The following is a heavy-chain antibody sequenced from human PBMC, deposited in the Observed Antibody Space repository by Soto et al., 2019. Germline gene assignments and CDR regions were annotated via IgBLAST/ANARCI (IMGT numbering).Heavy chain of an antibody. CDR2: VYYGGTA. J-gene: IGHJ4*02. D-gene: IGHD3-22*01. Sequence: SETLSLTCTVSGGSISTYYWSWIRQPPGKGLEWIGFVYYGGTAKYSPSLKSRVTISLDTSKNQYSLNHFSLNLASVTAADTAVYYCTRGHYYDKSTHWGQGTLVTVSS. CDR3: TRGHYYDKSTH. V-gene: IGHV4-59*01. CDR1: GGSISTYY.